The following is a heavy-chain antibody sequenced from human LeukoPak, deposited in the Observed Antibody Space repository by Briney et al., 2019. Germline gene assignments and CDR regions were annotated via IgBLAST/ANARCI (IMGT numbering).Heavy chain of an antibody. CDR2: IYSSGIT. V-gene: IGHV4-4*07. CDR3: AXEQTTSGGRGLDY. D-gene: IGHD1-26*01. J-gene: IGHJ4*02. CDR1: GGSITDSF. Sequence: SETLSLTCTVSGGSITDSFWTWIRQPAGKGLEWIGRIYSSGITNCSPSFKSRVTMSVDTSKNQFSLNLTSVTAADTAVYFCAXEQTTSGGRGLDYWGQGALVSVSS.